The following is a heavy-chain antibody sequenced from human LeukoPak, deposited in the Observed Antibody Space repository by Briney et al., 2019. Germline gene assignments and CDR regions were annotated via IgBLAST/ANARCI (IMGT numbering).Heavy chain of an antibody. D-gene: IGHD3-3*01. Sequence: GGSLRLSCAASGFTFSSYWMSWVRQAPGKGLEWVANIKQDGSEKYYVDSVKGRFTISRDNAKNSLYLQMNSLRAEDTAVYYCASTYYDFWSGKPPLYYYYYMDVWGKGTTVTVSS. V-gene: IGHV3-7*01. J-gene: IGHJ6*03. CDR1: GFTFSSYW. CDR3: ASTYYDFWSGKPPLYYYYYMDV. CDR2: IKQDGSEK.